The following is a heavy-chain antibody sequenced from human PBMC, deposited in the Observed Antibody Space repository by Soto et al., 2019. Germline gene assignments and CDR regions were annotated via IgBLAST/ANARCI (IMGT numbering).Heavy chain of an antibody. Sequence: SVKVSCKASGGSFSSYAISWGRQAPGQGLEWMGGIIPIFGTANYAQKFQGRVTITADESTSTAYMELSSLRSEDTAVYYCARDKVVISFYYYYGMAVWGQGTTVTVSS. CDR1: GGSFSSYA. CDR3: ARDKVVISFYYYYGMAV. CDR2: IIPIFGTA. J-gene: IGHJ6*02. D-gene: IGHD3-22*01. V-gene: IGHV1-69*13.